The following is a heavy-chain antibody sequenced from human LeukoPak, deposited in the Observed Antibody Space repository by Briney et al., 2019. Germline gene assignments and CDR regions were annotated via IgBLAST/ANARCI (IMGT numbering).Heavy chain of an antibody. CDR3: ARGYCSGGSCYYMDV. D-gene: IGHD2-15*01. Sequence: PSETLSLTCTVSGGSISSYYWSWIRQPPGKGLEWIGYIYYSGSTNYNPSLKSRVTISVDTSKNQFSLKLSSVTAADTAVYYCARGYCSGGSCYYMDVWGKGTTVTVSS. J-gene: IGHJ6*03. CDR1: GGSISSYY. V-gene: IGHV4-59*12. CDR2: IYYSGST.